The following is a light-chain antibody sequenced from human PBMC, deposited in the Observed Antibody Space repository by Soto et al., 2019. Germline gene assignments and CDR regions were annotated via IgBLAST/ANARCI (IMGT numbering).Light chain of an antibody. V-gene: IGKV3-11*01. Sequence: EIVLTQSPATLSLSPGERATLSCRASQSINRHLAWYRQKPGQAPRLLIYDASNRATGIPARFSGSGSGTDFTLTISSLEPEDFAVYYCQPRSNWPPGTFGGGTKVDIK. CDR3: QPRSNWPPGT. J-gene: IGKJ4*01. CDR1: QSINRH. CDR2: DAS.